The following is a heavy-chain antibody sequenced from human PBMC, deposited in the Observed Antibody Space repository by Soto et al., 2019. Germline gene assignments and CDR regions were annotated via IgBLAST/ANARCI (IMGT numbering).Heavy chain of an antibody. Sequence: QVQLQESGPGLVKPSETLSLTCTVSGGSISSYYWSWIRQPPGKGLEWIGDIYYSGSTNYNPSLKSRVTISVDTSKNQFSLKLSSVTAADTAVYYCARGTRDTAMVTPWYFDLWGRGTLVTVSS. CDR2: IYYSGST. J-gene: IGHJ2*01. D-gene: IGHD5-18*01. CDR1: GGSISSYY. V-gene: IGHV4-59*01. CDR3: ARGTRDTAMVTPWYFDL.